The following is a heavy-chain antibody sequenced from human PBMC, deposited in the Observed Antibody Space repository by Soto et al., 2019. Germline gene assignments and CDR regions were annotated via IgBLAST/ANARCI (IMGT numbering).Heavy chain of an antibody. CDR1: SGSISSSNW. Sequence: SETLSLTCAVSSGSISSSNWWSWVRQPPGKGLEWIGEIYHSGSTNYNPSLKSRVTISVDKSKNQFSLKLTSVTAADTAVYYCARSELQLAPSLGGDYYYYYYMDVWGKGTTVTVSS. J-gene: IGHJ6*03. CDR2: IYHSGST. CDR3: ARSELQLAPSLGGDYYYYYYMDV. D-gene: IGHD1-26*01. V-gene: IGHV4-4*02.